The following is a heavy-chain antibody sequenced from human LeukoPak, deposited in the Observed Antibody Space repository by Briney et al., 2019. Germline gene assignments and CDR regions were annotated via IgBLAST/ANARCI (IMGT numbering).Heavy chain of an antibody. V-gene: IGHV4-59*01. Sequence: PSETLSLTCTVSGVSISSYYWSCIRQPPGKGLEWIGYIYYSGSTNYNPSLKSRVTISVDTSKNQFSLKLSSVTAADTAVYYCARERFSRGYSYGLDYWGQGTLVTVSS. D-gene: IGHD5-18*01. CDR3: ARERFSRGYSYGLDY. CDR2: IYYSGST. CDR1: GVSISSYY. J-gene: IGHJ4*02.